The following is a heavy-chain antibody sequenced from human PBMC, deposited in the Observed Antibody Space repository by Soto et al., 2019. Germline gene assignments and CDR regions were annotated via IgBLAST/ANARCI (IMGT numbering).Heavy chain of an antibody. CDR2: ISGSGGNT. J-gene: IGHJ4*02. CDR3: ARGLSIAAAGTFDY. CDR1: GFTFASYA. V-gene: IGHV3-23*01. Sequence: GGSLRLSCAASGFTFASYAMSWVRQAPGKGLEWVSGISGSGGNTYNADSVKGRFTISRDKSKNTLYLDMISLRAEDTAVYYCARGLSIAAAGTFDYWGQGALVTVSS. D-gene: IGHD6-13*01.